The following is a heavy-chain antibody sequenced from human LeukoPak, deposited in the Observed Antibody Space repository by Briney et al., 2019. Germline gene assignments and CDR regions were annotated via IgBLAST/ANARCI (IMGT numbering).Heavy chain of an antibody. V-gene: IGHV3-30*03. Sequence: GGSLRLSCAASGFTFSSYGMHWVRQAPGKGLEWVAVISYDGSNKYYADSVKGRFTISRDNSKNTLYLQMNSLRAEDTAVYYCARVGHLSYYYYMDVWGKGTTVTVSS. CDR3: ARVGHLSYYYYMDV. D-gene: IGHD3-3*02. J-gene: IGHJ6*03. CDR1: GFTFSSYG. CDR2: ISYDGSNK.